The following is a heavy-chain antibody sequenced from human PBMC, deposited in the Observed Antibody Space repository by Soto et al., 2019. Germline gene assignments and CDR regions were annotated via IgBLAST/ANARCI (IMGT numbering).Heavy chain of an antibody. Sequence: QLQLQESGPGLVKPSETLSLTCTVSGGSISSSSYYWGWIRQTPGKGLEWIGSIYYIGSTYYNPSLKSRLPVPVDTTKNQYFLKLSSVTAADTAVYCCARRKIGPQGYFSGGSCYSNWFDPWGQGTLVTVSS. V-gene: IGHV4-39*01. CDR1: GGSISSSSYY. D-gene: IGHD2-15*01. J-gene: IGHJ5*02. CDR3: ARRKIGPQGYFSGGSCYSNWFDP. CDR2: IYYIGST.